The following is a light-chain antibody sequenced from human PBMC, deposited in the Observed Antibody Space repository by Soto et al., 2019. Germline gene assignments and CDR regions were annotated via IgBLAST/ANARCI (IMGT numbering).Light chain of an antibody. Sequence: DIQMTQSPSSLSASVGDRVTIACQASQDISNYLHWYQQKPGKAPKLLIYDASNLETGVPSRFSGSGSGTDFTFTNSSLQPEDIATYYCQQYDNFPRAINFGQGTRLEI. V-gene: IGKV1-33*01. CDR3: QQYDNFPRAIN. CDR1: QDISNY. CDR2: DAS. J-gene: IGKJ5*01.